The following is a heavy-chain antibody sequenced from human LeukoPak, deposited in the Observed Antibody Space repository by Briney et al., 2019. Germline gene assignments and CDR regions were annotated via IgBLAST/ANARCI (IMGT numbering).Heavy chain of an antibody. J-gene: IGHJ4*02. CDR3: AIGPDHYYYDSSGYWNY. D-gene: IGHD3-22*01. CDR1: GFXFSSYG. V-gene: IGHV3-30*03. Sequence: PGGSLRLSCAASGFXFSSYGMHWVRQAPGKGLEWVACISYDGSNKYYADSVKGRFTISRDNSKNTLYLQMNSLRAEDTAVYYCAIGPDHYYYDSSGYWNYWGQGTLVTVSS. CDR2: ISYDGSNK.